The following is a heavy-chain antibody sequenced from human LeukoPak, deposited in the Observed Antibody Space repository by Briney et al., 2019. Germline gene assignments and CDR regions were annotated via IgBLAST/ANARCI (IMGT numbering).Heavy chain of an antibody. Sequence: SETLSLTCNVSGGSISSYYWTWIRQPAGKGLERIGRIHNSGSTNYNASLKSRVTMSVDTSKNQISLKLSSVTAADTAVYYCARESGSDRYLDYWGQGSLVTVSS. CDR3: ARESGSDRYLDY. V-gene: IGHV4-4*07. CDR2: IHNSGST. D-gene: IGHD1-26*01. J-gene: IGHJ4*02. CDR1: GGSISSYY.